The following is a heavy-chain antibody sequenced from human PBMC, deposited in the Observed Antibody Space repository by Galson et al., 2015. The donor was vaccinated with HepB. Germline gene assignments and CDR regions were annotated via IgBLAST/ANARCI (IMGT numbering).Heavy chain of an antibody. CDR1: GFTFSNAW. CDR3: TTDAALLLWFGELQYYFDY. V-gene: IGHV3-15*01. CDR2: IKSKTDGGTT. Sequence: SLRLSCAASGFTFSNAWMSWVRQAPGKGLEWVGRIKSKTDGGTTDYAAPVKGRFTISRDDSKNTLYLQMNSLKTEDTAVYYCTTDAALLLWFGELQYYFDYWGQGTLVTVSS. J-gene: IGHJ4*02. D-gene: IGHD3-10*01.